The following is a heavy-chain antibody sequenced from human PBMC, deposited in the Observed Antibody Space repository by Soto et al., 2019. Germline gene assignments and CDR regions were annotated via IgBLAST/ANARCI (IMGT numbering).Heavy chain of an antibody. D-gene: IGHD3-10*01. V-gene: IGHV4-4*02. CDR2: IYHSGST. CDR3: ARAPRGNYGYPSYFDY. CDR1: GGSISSSNW. Sequence: SETLSLTCTVSGGSISSSNWWSWVRQPPGKGLEWIGEIYHSGSTNYNPSLKSRVTISVDTSKNQFSLKLSSVTAADTAVYYCARAPRGNYGYPSYFDYWGQGTLVTVSS. J-gene: IGHJ4*02.